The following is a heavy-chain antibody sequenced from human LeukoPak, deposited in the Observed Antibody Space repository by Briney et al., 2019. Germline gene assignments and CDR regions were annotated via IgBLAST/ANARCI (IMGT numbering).Heavy chain of an antibody. J-gene: IGHJ4*02. CDR2: IYYSGST. Sequence: SETLSLTCTVSGGSISSYYWSWIRQPPGKGLEWIGYIYYSGSTNYNPSLKSRVTISVDTSKNQFSLKLGSVTAADTAVYYCARGGGNPIFDYWGQGTLVTVSS. CDR3: ARGGGNPIFDY. D-gene: IGHD4-23*01. CDR1: GGSISSYY. V-gene: IGHV4-59*01.